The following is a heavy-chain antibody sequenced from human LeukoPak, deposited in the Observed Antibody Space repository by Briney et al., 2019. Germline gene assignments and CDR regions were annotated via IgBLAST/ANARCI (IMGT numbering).Heavy chain of an antibody. J-gene: IGHJ4*02. Sequence: GASVKVSCKASGGVFTTYAVSWVRQAPGQGLEWMGSIIPFLGTTNYAQKFQGRVTITADEPTRTAYMELTYVRSDDTAVYYCTIIPNVTLFTHYFEYWGQGTLVTVSS. CDR3: TIIPNVTLFTHYFEY. V-gene: IGHV1-69*11. CDR2: IIPFLGTT. D-gene: IGHD2-21*01. CDR1: GGVFTTYA.